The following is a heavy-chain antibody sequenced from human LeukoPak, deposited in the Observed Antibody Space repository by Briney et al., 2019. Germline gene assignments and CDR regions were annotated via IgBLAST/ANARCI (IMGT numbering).Heavy chain of an antibody. J-gene: IGHJ5*02. Sequence: GGSLRLSCAASGFTFSDYYMSWIRQAPGKGLEWVSYISSSGSTIYYADSVKGRFTISRDNAKNSLYLQMNSLRAEDTAVYYCARDDEYCSSTSCYPNNWFDPWGQGTLVTVSS. CDR3: ARDDEYCSSTSCYPNNWFDP. D-gene: IGHD2-2*01. CDR1: GFTFSDYY. V-gene: IGHV3-11*04. CDR2: ISSSGSTI.